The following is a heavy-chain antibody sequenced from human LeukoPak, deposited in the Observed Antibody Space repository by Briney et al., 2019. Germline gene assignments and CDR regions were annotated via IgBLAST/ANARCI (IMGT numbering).Heavy chain of an antibody. V-gene: IGHV3-7*03. CDR1: GLTVSNHW. CDR3: AKDGGGRGAFDI. D-gene: IGHD3-16*01. J-gene: IGHJ3*02. CDR2: IREERGQE. Sequence: GGSLRLSCVASGLTVSNHWMSWVRQAPGKGLEWVANIREERGQEYYVDSVKGRFTISKNSAKNSLYLQMTSLRAEDTALYYCAKDGGGRGAFDIWGQGTMVTVSS.